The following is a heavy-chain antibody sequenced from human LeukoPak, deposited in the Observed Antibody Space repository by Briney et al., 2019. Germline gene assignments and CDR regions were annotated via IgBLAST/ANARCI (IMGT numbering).Heavy chain of an antibody. D-gene: IGHD3-10*01. Sequence: ASVKVSCKASGYTFTSYGISWVRQAPGQGLEWMGWISAYNGNTHYAQKLQGRVTMTWDMSTSTVYMDLSSLRAEDTAVYYCARETGQGYYGKFDYWGQGTLVTVSS. CDR3: ARETGQGYYGKFDY. J-gene: IGHJ4*02. CDR2: ISAYNGNT. V-gene: IGHV1-18*01. CDR1: GYTFTSYG.